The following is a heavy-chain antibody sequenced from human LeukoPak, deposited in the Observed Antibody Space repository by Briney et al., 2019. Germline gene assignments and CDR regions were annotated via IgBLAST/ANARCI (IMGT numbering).Heavy chain of an antibody. CDR3: ARGQTYSGRIFDY. CDR1: GDSVSISTAA. J-gene: IGHJ4*02. V-gene: IGHV6-1*01. D-gene: IGHD1-26*01. Sequence: SPTLSLTFAISGDSVSISTAAWNWIRQSPWRGLEWLGRTYYRSKWYSHFAEYVKSRITIHPDTSKNQFSPHLNSVTPDDTAVYFCARGQTYSGRIFDYWGQGTLVTVSS. CDR2: TYYRSKWYS.